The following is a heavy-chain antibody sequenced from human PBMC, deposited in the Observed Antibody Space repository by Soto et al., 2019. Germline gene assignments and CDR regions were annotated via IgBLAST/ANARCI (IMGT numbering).Heavy chain of an antibody. CDR2: IYSGGSA. CDR3: VRGPNGDS. CDR1: GFTVSGNY. J-gene: IGHJ5*01. Sequence: GGSLRLSCAASGFTVSGNYMSWVRQAPGKGLEWVSLIYSGGSAFYADSVKGRFTISRDNSKNTVYLQMNSLRAEDTAVYYCVRGPNGDSWGQGTLVTVSS. V-gene: IGHV3-66*01.